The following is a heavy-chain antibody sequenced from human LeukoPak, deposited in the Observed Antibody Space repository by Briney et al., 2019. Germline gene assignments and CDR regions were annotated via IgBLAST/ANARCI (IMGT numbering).Heavy chain of an antibody. J-gene: IGHJ6*03. Sequence: GGSLRLSCAASGFTFSSYWMSWVRQAPGKGLAWVANIKQDGSEKYYVDSVKGRFTISRDNAKNSLYLQMNSLRAEDTAVNYCARDSSYSKWEGNYYYYYYMDVWGKGTTVTVSS. CDR2: IKQDGSEK. CDR1: GFTFSSYW. V-gene: IGHV3-7*01. CDR3: ARDSSYSKWEGNYYYYYYMDV. D-gene: IGHD4-11*01.